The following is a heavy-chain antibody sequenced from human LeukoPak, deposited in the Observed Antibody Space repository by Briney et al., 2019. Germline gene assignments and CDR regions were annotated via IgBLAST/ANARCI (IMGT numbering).Heavy chain of an antibody. CDR3: AKDRVEMASHFDY. V-gene: IGHV3-21*01. D-gene: IGHD5-24*01. Sequence: GGSLRLSCAASGFTFSTYSMNWVRQAPGKGLEWVSSISSGSSYIYYADSVKGRFTISRDNAKTSLYLQMNSLRAEDTAVYYCAKDRVEMASHFDYWGQGTLVTVSS. J-gene: IGHJ4*02. CDR1: GFTFSTYS. CDR2: ISSGSSYI.